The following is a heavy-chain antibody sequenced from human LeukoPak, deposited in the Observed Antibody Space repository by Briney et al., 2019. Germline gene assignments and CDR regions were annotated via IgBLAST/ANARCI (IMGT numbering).Heavy chain of an antibody. CDR3: ASQQYYYDSSGYYPIDY. J-gene: IGHJ4*02. CDR2: IIPIFGTA. Sequence: ASVKVSCKASGGTFSSYAISWVRQAPGQGLEWMGGIIPIFGTANYAQKFQGRVTITADEPTSTAYMELSSLRSEDTAVYYCASQQYYYDSSGYYPIDYWGQGTLVTVSS. D-gene: IGHD3-22*01. CDR1: GGTFSSYA. V-gene: IGHV1-69*13.